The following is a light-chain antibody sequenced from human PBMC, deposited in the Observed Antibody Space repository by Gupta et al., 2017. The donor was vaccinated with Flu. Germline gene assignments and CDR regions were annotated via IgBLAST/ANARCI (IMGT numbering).Light chain of an antibody. Sequence: IVLTQSPATLSLSPGERATLSCSASQSVSSYLAWYQQKPGQAPGLLLYDACNRATGIPARFSGSGSGTDFTLTISSQEPEDFAVYYCHQRRNWPRTFGQGTQVEVK. J-gene: IGKJ1*01. CDR3: HQRRNWPRT. V-gene: IGKV3-11*01. CDR1: QSVSSY. CDR2: DAC.